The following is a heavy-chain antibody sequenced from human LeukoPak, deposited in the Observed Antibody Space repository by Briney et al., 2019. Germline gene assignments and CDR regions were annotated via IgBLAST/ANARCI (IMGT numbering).Heavy chain of an antibody. CDR1: GFTFSSSG. Sequence: GGSLRLSCAASGFTFSSSGMHWVRQAPGKGLEWVAFIWYDGSNTYYADSVKGRFTISRDNSKNTLYLQMNSLRAEDTAVYYCAKEGVTGYYGNYMDVWVKGTTVTVSS. CDR3: AKEGVTGYYGNYMDV. V-gene: IGHV3-30*02. CDR2: IWYDGSNT. D-gene: IGHD3-9*01. J-gene: IGHJ6*03.